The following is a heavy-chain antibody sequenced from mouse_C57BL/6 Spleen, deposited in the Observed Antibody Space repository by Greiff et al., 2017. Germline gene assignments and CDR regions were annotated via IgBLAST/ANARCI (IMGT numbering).Heavy chain of an antibody. CDR1: GFTFTDYY. Sequence: EVKLMESGGGLVQPGGSLSLSCAASGFTFTDYYMSWVRQPPGKALEWLGFIRNKANGYTTEYSASVKGRFTISRDNPQSILYLQMNALRAEDSATYYCARSPYSNYAMDYWGQGTSVTVSS. V-gene: IGHV7-3*01. D-gene: IGHD2-5*01. J-gene: IGHJ4*01. CDR2: IRNKANGYTT. CDR3: ARSPYSNYAMDY.